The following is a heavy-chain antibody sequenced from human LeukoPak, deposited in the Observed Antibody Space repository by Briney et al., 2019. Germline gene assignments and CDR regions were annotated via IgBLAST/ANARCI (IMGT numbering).Heavy chain of an antibody. J-gene: IGHJ4*02. V-gene: IGHV4-61*01. D-gene: IGHD6-13*01. CDR1: GGSISSSSYY. CDR3: ARDLDVGSWYRVFGY. CDR2: IYYGGST. Sequence: SEILSLTCTVSGGSISSSSYYWGWIRQPPGKGLEWIGYIYYGGSTNYNPSLKSRVTISVDTSKIQFSLKLSSVTAADTAVYYCARDLDVGSWYRVFGYWGQGTLVTVSS.